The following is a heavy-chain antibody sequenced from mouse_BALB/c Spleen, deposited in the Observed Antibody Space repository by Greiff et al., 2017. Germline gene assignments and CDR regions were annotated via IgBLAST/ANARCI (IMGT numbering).Heavy chain of an antibody. CDR3: ARFYYDYDRVFAY. CDR2: INPGSGGT. Sequence: QVQLQQSGAELVRPGTSVKVSCKASGYAFTNYLIEWVKQRPGQGLEWIGVINPGSGGTNYNEKFKGKATLTADKSSSTAYMQLSSLTSDDSAVYFGARFYYDYDRVFAYWGQGTLVTVSA. J-gene: IGHJ3*01. CDR1: GYAFTNYL. D-gene: IGHD2-4*01. V-gene: IGHV1-54*01.